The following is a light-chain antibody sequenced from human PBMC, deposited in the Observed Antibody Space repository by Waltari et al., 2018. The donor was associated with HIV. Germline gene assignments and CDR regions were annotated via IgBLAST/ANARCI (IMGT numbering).Light chain of an antibody. J-gene: IGLJ1*01. CDR1: SSDVGGYNY. Sequence: SALPQPAAVSGSPGQSIPTSCTGTSSDVGGYNYVSWYQQHPGKAPKLMIYDVSNRPSGVSNRFSGSKSGNTASLTISGLQAEDEADYYCSSYTSSSSYVFGTGTKVTVL. CDR3: SSYTSSSSYV. CDR2: DVS. V-gene: IGLV2-14*01.